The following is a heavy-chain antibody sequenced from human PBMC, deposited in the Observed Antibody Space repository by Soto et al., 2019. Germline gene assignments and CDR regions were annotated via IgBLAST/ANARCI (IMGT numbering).Heavy chain of an antibody. CDR3: ATAMASSSWYKDHYSYGMDV. D-gene: IGHD6-13*01. V-gene: IGHV1-24*01. CDR1: GYTLTELS. Sequence: QVQLVQSGAEVKKPGASVKVSCKVSGYTLTELSMHWVRQAPGKGLEWMGGFGLEEGETIYAQKFQGRVTMTEDTSTATAYMELSSLRSEDTAVSYCATAMASSSWYKDHYSYGMDVWGQGTTVTVSS. CDR2: FGLEEGET. J-gene: IGHJ6*02.